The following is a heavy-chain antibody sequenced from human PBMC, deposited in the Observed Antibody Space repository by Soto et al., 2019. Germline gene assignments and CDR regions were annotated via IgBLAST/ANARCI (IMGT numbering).Heavy chain of an antibody. CDR1: GFILSNYW. D-gene: IGHD5-12*01. J-gene: IGHJ4*02. CDR2: INPDGSST. Sequence: PGGSLRLSCAASGFILSNYWMLWVRHAPGKGLLWVSRINPDGSSTSYADSVKDRFTISRNNAENTLFLQMNILRASDTALYYCTSDTFGLRDSWGQGTLVTVSS. CDR3: TSDTFGLRDS. V-gene: IGHV3-74*01.